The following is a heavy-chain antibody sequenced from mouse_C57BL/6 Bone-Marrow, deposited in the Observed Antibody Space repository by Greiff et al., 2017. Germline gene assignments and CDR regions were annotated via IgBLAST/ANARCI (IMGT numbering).Heavy chain of an antibody. CDR3: AGLITTVVSFDY. J-gene: IGHJ2*01. Sequence: EVHLVESGPGLVKPSPSLSLTCSVTGYSITSGYYWNWIRQFPGNKLEWVGYISYDGSNNYNPSLKNPISITRDTSKNQIYLKLNSVTTEDTATEYCAGLITTVVSFDYWGQGTTLTVSS. CDR1: GYSITSGYY. CDR2: ISYDGSN. V-gene: IGHV3-6*01. D-gene: IGHD1-1*01.